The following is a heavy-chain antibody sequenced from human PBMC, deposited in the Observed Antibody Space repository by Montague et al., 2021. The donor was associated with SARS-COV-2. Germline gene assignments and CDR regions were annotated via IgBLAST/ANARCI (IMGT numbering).Heavy chain of an antibody. CDR3: ARVGCRSNVCNWFDH. Sequence: SETLSLTCTVSGDSISSSMKYWGWIRQPPGKGLEWIGIIFYSGVTYYSPSLKSRVTIFVDTSKNEFSLKLNSVTAADTADYYCARVGCRSNVCNWFDHWGQGTLVTVSS. CDR2: IFYSGVT. D-gene: IGHD2-2*01. CDR1: GDSISSSMKY. J-gene: IGHJ5*02. V-gene: IGHV4-39*01.